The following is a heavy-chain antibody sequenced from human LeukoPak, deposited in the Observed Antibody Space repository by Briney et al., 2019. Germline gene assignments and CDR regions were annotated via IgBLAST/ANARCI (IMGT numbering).Heavy chain of an antibody. J-gene: IGHJ4*02. V-gene: IGHV4-39*07. CDR2: IHNSGNT. Sequence: SETLSLTCTVSGGSISTSNYYWGWIRQPPGKGLEWIGSIHNSGNTYYNPSLKSRVNISVDTSKNQFSLKLNSVTAADTALYYCARDARDRDYFDFWGQGTLVTISS. CDR3: ARDARDRDYFDF. CDR1: GGSISTSNYY.